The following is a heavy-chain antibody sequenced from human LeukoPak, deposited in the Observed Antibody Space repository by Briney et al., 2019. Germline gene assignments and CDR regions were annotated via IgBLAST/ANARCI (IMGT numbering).Heavy chain of an antibody. CDR2: ISSSSSAI. V-gene: IGHV3-48*01. CDR1: GFPFSNHG. J-gene: IGHJ4*02. Sequence: GGSLRLSCAASGFPFSNHGMNWVRQAPGKGLEWVSYISSSSSAIYYADSVRGRFTISRDNAKNSLYLQMNSLKTEDTAVYYCARIVILTGYFIDYWGQGTLVTVSS. D-gene: IGHD3-9*01. CDR3: ARIVILTGYFIDY.